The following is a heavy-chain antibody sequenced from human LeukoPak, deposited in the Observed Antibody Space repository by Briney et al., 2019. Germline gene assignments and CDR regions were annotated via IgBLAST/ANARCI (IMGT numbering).Heavy chain of an antibody. Sequence: PGGSLRLSCAASGFTFSDSYTSWIRHAPGEGLEWVSYISSSSRYTNYADSVKGRFPLSRDNAKNSLYLQTDSQRAADTAVSYCARGPEPPDWGQGTLVTVSS. CDR2: ISSSSRYT. CDR3: ARGPEPPD. J-gene: IGHJ4*02. CDR1: GFTFSDSY. V-gene: IGHV3-11*06.